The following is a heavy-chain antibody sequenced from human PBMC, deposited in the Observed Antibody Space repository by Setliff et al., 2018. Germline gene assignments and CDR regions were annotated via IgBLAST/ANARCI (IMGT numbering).Heavy chain of an antibody. Sequence: SCKTSGYTFTSYAISWVRQAPGQGLEWMGWISAYNDNTNYAQKFQGRVTMTTDTSTSTAYMELTSLRSDDTAVYYCARASPHHPYDSSGYYYGDYWGQGTLVTVSS. V-gene: IGHV1-18*01. J-gene: IGHJ4*02. CDR2: ISAYNDNT. CDR3: ARASPHHPYDSSGYYYGDY. CDR1: GYTFTSYA. D-gene: IGHD3-22*01.